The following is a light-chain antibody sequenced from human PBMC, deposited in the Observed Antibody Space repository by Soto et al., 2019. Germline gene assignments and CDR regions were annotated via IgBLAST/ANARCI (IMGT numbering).Light chain of an antibody. Sequence: QSVLTQPPSASGTPGQRVTISCSGSSSNIGSNTVNLYQQLPETAPKLLIYRNNQRPSGVPDRFSGSKSGTSGSLAISGLQSEDEAEYYCAAWDDSLNGVVFGGGTKLTV. CDR2: RNN. CDR3: AAWDDSLNGVV. CDR1: SSNIGSNT. J-gene: IGLJ2*01. V-gene: IGLV1-44*01.